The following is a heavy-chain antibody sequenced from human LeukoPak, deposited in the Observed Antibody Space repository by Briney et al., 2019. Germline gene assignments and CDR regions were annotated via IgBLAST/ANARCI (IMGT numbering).Heavy chain of an antibody. Sequence: SETLSLTCTVSGGSISSYYWSWIRQPPGKGLEWIGYIYYSGSTNYNPSLKGRVTISVDTSKNQFSLKLSSVTAADTAVYYCARGSWGIAVAGKTDWYFDLWGRGTLVTVSS. CDR1: GGSISSYY. V-gene: IGHV4-59*01. D-gene: IGHD6-19*01. J-gene: IGHJ2*01. CDR2: IYYSGST. CDR3: ARGSWGIAVAGKTDWYFDL.